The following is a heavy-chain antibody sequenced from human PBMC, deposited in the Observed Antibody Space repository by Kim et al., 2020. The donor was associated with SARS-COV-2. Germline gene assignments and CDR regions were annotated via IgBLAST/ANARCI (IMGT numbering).Heavy chain of an antibody. V-gene: IGHV2-5*01. D-gene: IGHD1-1*01. J-gene: IGHJ4*02. Sequence: RYSPSLRSRLTIPKDTSKNQVVLRMTNMDPVDTATYYCAHRVWTSYAIDYWGQGTLVTVSS. CDR3: AHRVWTSYAIDY.